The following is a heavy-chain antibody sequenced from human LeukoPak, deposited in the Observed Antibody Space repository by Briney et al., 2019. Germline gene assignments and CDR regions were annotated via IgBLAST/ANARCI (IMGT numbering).Heavy chain of an antibody. CDR1: GGSIISSNYY. J-gene: IGHJ4*02. V-gene: IGHV4-39*01. D-gene: IGHD3-3*01. CDR2: IYQSGSGSS. CDR3: ASTLRFLPYRRFDY. Sequence: SETLSLTCSVSGGSIISSNYYWGWIRQPPGKGLEWIGSIYQSGSGSSYCNPSLKSRVTIFGDTSKNQFFLRLSSVTAADTAVYYCASTLRFLPYRRFDYWGQGTLVTVPS.